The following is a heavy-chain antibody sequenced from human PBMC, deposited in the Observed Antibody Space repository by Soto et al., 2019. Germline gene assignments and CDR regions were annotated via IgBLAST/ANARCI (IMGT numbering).Heavy chain of an antibody. CDR2: IYNSGST. CDR1: GGSISSSNW. Sequence: QVQLQESGPGLVKPSGTLSLTCAVSGGSISSSNWWSWVRQPPGKGLEWIGEIYNSGSTNYNPSLTSQVTISVDKPKNQFSLKLSSVTAADTAVYYCARDHGFGELLFRGWFDPWGQGTLVTVSS. J-gene: IGHJ5*02. V-gene: IGHV4-4*02. D-gene: IGHD3-10*01. CDR3: ARDHGFGELLFRGWFDP.